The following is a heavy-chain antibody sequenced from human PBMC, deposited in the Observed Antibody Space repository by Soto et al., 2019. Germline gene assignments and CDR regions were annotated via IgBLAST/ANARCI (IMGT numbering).Heavy chain of an antibody. D-gene: IGHD3-16*01. Sequence: EVQLVESGGGLVQPGGSLRLSCAASGFTFSSYWMHWVRQAPGKGLVWVSRINSDGSSTSYADSVKGRFTISRDNAKNTLYLQMNSLRVEDTAVYYCARGGGLSWYFDLWGRGTLVTVSS. CDR2: INSDGSST. V-gene: IGHV3-74*01. CDR3: ARGGGLSWYFDL. J-gene: IGHJ2*01. CDR1: GFTFSSYW.